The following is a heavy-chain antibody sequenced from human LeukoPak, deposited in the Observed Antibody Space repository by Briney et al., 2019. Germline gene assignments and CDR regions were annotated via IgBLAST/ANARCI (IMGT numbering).Heavy chain of an antibody. V-gene: IGHV3-21*01. J-gene: IGHJ4*02. CDR2: ISSSSSYI. CDR1: GFTFSTYW. Sequence: GGSLRLSCAASGFTFSTYWMHWVRQAPGKGLEWVSSISSSSSYIYYADSVKGRFTISRDNAKNSLYLQMNSLRAEDTAVYYCARVLGSYFDYWGQGTLVTVSS. CDR3: ARVLGSYFDY. D-gene: IGHD1-26*01.